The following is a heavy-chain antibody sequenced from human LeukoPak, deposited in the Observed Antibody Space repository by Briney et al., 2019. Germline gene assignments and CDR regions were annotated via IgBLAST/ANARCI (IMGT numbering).Heavy chain of an antibody. CDR3: AKDSVVVVAATLFDY. D-gene: IGHD2-15*01. V-gene: IGHV3-23*01. CDR2: ISGSGGST. Sequence: GGSLRLSCAASGFTFSRCAMSWVRQAPGKGLEWVSAISGSGGSTYYADSVKGRFTISRDNSKNTLYLQMNSLRAEDTAVYYCAKDSVVVVAATLFDYWGQGTLVTVSS. CDR1: GFTFSRCA. J-gene: IGHJ4*02.